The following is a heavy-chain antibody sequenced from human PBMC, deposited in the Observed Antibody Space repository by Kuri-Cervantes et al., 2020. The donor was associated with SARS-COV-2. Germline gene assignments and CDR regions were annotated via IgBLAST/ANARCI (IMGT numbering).Heavy chain of an antibody. J-gene: IGHJ4*02. D-gene: IGHD4-17*01. V-gene: IGHV3-30*04. CDR3: ARDLYGVLYYFDY. Sequence: GESLKISCAASGFTFSSYAMHWVRQAPGKGLEWVAVISYDGSNKYYADSVKGRFTISRDNSKNTLYLQMNSLGAEDTAVYYCARDLYGVLYYFDYWGQGTLVTVSS. CDR2: ISYDGSNK. CDR1: GFTFSSYA.